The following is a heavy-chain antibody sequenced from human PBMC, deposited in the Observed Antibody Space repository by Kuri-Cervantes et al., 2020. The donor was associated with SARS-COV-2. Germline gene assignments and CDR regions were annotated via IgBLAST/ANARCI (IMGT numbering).Heavy chain of an antibody. Sequence: ASVKVSCKAPESTFPNYDINWVRQATGQGLEWMGMVKTDSGNTLYAQIFQGRVTMTRDTSTSTVYMELSSLRSEDTAVYYCATAPTIFGVVMSYYWGQGTLVTVSS. J-gene: IGHJ4*02. V-gene: IGHV1-8*01. CDR2: VKTDSGNT. CDR3: ATAPTIFGVVMSYY. D-gene: IGHD3-3*01. CDR1: ESTFPNYD.